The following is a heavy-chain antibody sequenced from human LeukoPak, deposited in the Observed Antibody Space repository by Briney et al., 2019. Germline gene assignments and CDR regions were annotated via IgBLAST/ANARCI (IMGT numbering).Heavy chain of an antibody. CDR1: GFTFSSYG. Sequence: PGGSLRLSCAASGFTFSSYGMHWVRQAPGKGLEWEAVISYDGSNKYYADSVKGRFTISRDNSKNTLYLQMNSLRAEDTAVYYCAKGDYGDYVGGLVGYWGQGTLVTVSS. J-gene: IGHJ4*02. CDR2: ISYDGSNK. V-gene: IGHV3-30*18. D-gene: IGHD4-17*01. CDR3: AKGDYGDYVGGLVGY.